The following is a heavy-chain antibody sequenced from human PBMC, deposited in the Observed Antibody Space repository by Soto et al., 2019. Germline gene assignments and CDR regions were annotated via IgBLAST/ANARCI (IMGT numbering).Heavy chain of an antibody. J-gene: IGHJ1*01. CDR2: INHSGST. V-gene: IGHV4-34*01. CDR3: ATEGKGIVVVTYYPEYFQH. D-gene: IGHD3-22*01. CDR1: GGSFSGYY. Sequence: PSETLSLTCAVYGGSFSGYYWSWIRQPPGKGLEWIGEINHSGSTNYNPSLKSRVTISVDTSKNQFSLKLSSVTAADTAVYYCATEGKGIVVVTYYPEYFQHWGQGTLVTVSS.